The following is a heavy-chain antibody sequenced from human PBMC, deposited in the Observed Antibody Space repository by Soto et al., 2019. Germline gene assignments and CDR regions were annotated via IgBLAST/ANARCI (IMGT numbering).Heavy chain of an antibody. CDR3: ARTVEMATIFYFDY. Sequence: SETLSLTCAVSGGSISSSNWWSWVRQPPGKGLEWIGEIYHSGSTNYNPSLKSRVTISVDKSKNQFSLKLGSVTAADTAVYYCARTVEMATIFYFDYWGQGTLVTVSS. CDR2: IYHSGST. D-gene: IGHD5-12*01. V-gene: IGHV4-4*02. J-gene: IGHJ4*02. CDR1: GGSISSSNW.